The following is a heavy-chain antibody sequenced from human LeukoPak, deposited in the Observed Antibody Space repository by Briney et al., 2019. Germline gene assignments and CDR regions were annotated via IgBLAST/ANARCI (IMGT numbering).Heavy chain of an antibody. V-gene: IGHV3-30*02. CDR2: IRYDGSNK. J-gene: IGHJ4*02. CDR3: AKGRKGYSYGYYYFDY. CDR1: GFTFSSYG. D-gene: IGHD5-18*01. Sequence: GGSLRLSCAASGFTFSSYGMHWVRQAPGKGLEWVAFIRYDGSNKYYADSVKGRFTISRDNSKNTLYLQMNSLRAEDTAVYYCAKGRKGYSYGYYYFDYWGQGTLVTVSS.